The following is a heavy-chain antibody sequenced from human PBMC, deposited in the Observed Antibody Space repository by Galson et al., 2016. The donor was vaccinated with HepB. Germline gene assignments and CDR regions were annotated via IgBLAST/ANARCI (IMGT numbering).Heavy chain of an antibody. CDR2: IYWNDDK. V-gene: IGHV2-5*01. D-gene: IGHD3-10*01. J-gene: IGHJ4*02. Sequence: PALVKPTQTLTLKTTFSGFSLSSSGVGVGWIRQSPGKALEWLALIYWNDDKRYSPSLKSRLTITKDTSKNQVVLTLTNMDPVDTATYYCAHRRTSADYGSGKDHYFDYWGPVMLGTVSS. CDR3: AHRRTSADYGSGKDHYFDY. CDR1: GFSLSSSGVG.